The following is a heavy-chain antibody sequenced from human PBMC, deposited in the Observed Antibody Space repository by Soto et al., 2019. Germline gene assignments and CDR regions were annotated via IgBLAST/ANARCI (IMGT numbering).Heavy chain of an antibody. CDR1: GFTFSNYA. J-gene: IGHJ4*02. CDR2: IGGSGDYT. CDR3: ARVNAGYCSFTSCYGSLDY. D-gene: IGHD2-2*01. V-gene: IGHV3-23*01. Sequence: HPGGSLRLSCAASGFTFSNYAMSWVRQAPGKGLEWVSVIGGSGDYTQYADSVKGRFTISRDNSKNTLYLQMNSLRAEDTAVYYCARVNAGYCSFTSCYGSLDYWGKGTLVTVSS.